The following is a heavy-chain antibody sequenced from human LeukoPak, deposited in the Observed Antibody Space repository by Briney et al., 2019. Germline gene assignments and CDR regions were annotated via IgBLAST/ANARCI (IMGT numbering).Heavy chain of an antibody. CDR3: VSFYETY. CDR2: IKQDGSEK. Sequence: KAGGSLRLSCAASGFTFSSYWMSWVRQAPGKGLEWVANIKQDGSEKYYVDSVKGRFTISRDNAKNTVYLQMSNLRAEDTAVYYCVSFYETYWGRGTLVTVSS. J-gene: IGHJ4*02. V-gene: IGHV3-7*01. CDR1: GFTFSSYW. D-gene: IGHD2-2*01.